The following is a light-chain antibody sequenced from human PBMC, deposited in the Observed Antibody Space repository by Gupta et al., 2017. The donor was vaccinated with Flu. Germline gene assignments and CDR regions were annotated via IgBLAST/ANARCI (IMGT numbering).Light chain of an antibody. J-gene: IGLJ1*01. CDR2: DDN. V-gene: IGLV3-21*02. CDR3: HVWHSGDDHLV. CDR1: NIQRRS. Sequence: SYVLTQAPSAAVAPGQTATITCGGDNIQRRSVHWYQQRPGRAPVLVVHDDNDRPSGVPERFSGSNSGATANLTISRVEPGDEADYYCHVWHSGDDHLVFGPGTRVTVL.